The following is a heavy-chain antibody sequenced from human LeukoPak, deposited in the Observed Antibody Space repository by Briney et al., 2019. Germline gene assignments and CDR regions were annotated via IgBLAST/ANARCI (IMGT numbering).Heavy chain of an antibody. CDR1: GGSFSGYY. CDR2: INHSGST. J-gene: IGHJ4*02. Sequence: PSETLSLTCAVYGGSFSGYYWSWIRQPPGKGLEWIGEINHSGSTNYNPSLKSRVTISVDTSKNQFSLKLGSVTAADTAVYYCARRSFYYYDSSGYYGYWGQGTLVTVSS. D-gene: IGHD3-22*01. CDR3: ARRSFYYYDSSGYYGY. V-gene: IGHV4-34*01.